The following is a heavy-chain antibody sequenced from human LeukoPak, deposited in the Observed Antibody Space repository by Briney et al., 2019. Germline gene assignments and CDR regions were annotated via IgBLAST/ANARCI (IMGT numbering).Heavy chain of an antibody. Sequence: ASVKVSCKASGYTFTSYGISWVRQAPGQGREWMGWISAYNGNTNYAQKLQGRVTMTTDTSTSTAYMELRSLRSDDTAVYYCARERALSMVRGVHLNDAFDIWGQGTMVTVSS. CDR1: GYTFTSYG. V-gene: IGHV1-18*04. D-gene: IGHD3-10*01. CDR2: ISAYNGNT. CDR3: ARERALSMVRGVHLNDAFDI. J-gene: IGHJ3*02.